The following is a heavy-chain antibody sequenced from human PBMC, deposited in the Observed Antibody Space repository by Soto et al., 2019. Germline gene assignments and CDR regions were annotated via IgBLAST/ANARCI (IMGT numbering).Heavy chain of an antibody. V-gene: IGHV3-23*01. CDR1: GFTFSSYA. CDR2: ISGSGGST. Sequence: GGSLRLSCAASGFTFSSYAMSWVRQAPGKGLEWVSAISGSGGSTYYADSVKGRFTISRDNSKNTLYLQMNSLRAEDTAVYYCAKGAAVGATWPSKFFDAFDIWGQGTMVTVSS. CDR3: AKGAAVGATWPSKFFDAFDI. D-gene: IGHD1-26*01. J-gene: IGHJ3*02.